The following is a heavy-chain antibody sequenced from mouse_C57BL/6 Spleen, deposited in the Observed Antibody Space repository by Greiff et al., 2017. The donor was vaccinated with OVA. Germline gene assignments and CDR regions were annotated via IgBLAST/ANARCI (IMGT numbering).Heavy chain of an antibody. CDR1: GYTFTSYW. CDR3: ARLSPITTVHFDY. CDR2: IHPNSGST. Sequence: VQLQQPGAELVKPGASVKLSCKASGYTFTSYWMHWVKQRPGQGLEWIGMIHPNSGSTNYNEKFKSKATLTVDKSSSTAYMQLSSLTSEDSAVYYCARLSPITTVHFDYWGQGTTLTVSS. V-gene: IGHV1-64*01. D-gene: IGHD1-1*01. J-gene: IGHJ2*01.